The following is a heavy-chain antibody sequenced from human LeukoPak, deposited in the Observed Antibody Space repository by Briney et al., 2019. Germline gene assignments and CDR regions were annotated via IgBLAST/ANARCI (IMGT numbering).Heavy chain of an antibody. CDR2: ITGSGGNT. Sequence: GGSLRLSCAASGFTFSTHAMSWVRQPPGKGLEWVSAITGSGGNTYYADSVKGRFTISRDNSKNTVYLQVNSLRAEDTAVYYCAKTSGWPYYFDYWGQGTLVTVSS. J-gene: IGHJ4*02. D-gene: IGHD6-19*01. CDR3: AKTSGWPYYFDY. CDR1: GFTFSTHA. V-gene: IGHV3-23*01.